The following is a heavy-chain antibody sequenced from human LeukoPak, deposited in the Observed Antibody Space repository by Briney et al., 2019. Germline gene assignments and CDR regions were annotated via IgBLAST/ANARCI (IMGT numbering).Heavy chain of an antibody. J-gene: IGHJ4*02. CDR3: TRDLYCSGASCSFDY. V-gene: IGHV6-1*01. Sequence: SQTLSLTCAISGDSVSSNSVAWNWIRQSPSRGPEWLGRTYYRSKWYNDYAGSVRSRITIAPDTSNNQFSLQLNSVTPEDTAVYYCTRDLYCSGASCSFDYWGQGTLVTVSS. D-gene: IGHD2-15*01. CDR1: GDSVSSNSVA. CDR2: TYYRSKWYN.